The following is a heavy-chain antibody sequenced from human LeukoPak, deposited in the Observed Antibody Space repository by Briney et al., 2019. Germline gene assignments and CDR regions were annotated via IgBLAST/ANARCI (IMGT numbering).Heavy chain of an antibody. Sequence: SVKVSCKASGGTFSSYAISWVRQAPGQGLERMGRIIPIFGTANYAQKFQGRVTITADKSTSTAYMELSSLRSEDTAVYYCARDLPTRAPPYYDILTGYYSDYWGQGTLVTVSS. CDR3: ARDLPTRAPPYYDILTGYYSDY. D-gene: IGHD3-9*01. CDR1: GGTFSSYA. J-gene: IGHJ4*02. CDR2: IIPIFGTA. V-gene: IGHV1-69*06.